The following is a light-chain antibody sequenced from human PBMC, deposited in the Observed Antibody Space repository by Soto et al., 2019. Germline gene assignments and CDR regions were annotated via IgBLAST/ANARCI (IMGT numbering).Light chain of an antibody. CDR1: QSVSSSY. CDR3: QQYGSSPLT. Sequence: IVLPQSPSTLSLSPGERATLSCRASQSVSSSYLAWYQQKPGQAPRLPISDASNRATGIPDRFSGSGSGTDFTLTISRLEPEDFAVYYCQQYGSSPLTFGGGTKVDIK. CDR2: DAS. V-gene: IGKV3-20*01. J-gene: IGKJ4*01.